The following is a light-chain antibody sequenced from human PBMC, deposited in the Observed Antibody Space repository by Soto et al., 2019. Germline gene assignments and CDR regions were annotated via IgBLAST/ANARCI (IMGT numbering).Light chain of an antibody. CDR1: QSVSSY. V-gene: IGKV3-11*01. Sequence: EIVVTQSPATLSLSPGERATLSCRTSQSVSSYFAWYQQKPGRAPRLLIYDASSRATGIPARFIGSGSWTDFTLTISSLEPEDFAVYYCQQRSNWPITFGQGTRLEIK. J-gene: IGKJ5*01. CDR2: DAS. CDR3: QQRSNWPIT.